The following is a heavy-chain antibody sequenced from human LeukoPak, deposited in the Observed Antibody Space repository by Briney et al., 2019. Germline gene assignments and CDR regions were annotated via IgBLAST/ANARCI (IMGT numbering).Heavy chain of an antibody. D-gene: IGHD2-15*01. CDR3: ARRYCSGGSCYSFRGDWFDP. V-gene: IGHV3-33*01. J-gene: IGHJ5*02. CDR1: GFTYSSYG. Sequence: GGSLRLSCAASGFTYSSYGMHWVRQAPGKGLEWVAVIWYDRSNKYYADSVKGRFTISRDNSKNTLYLQMNSLRAEDTAVYYCARRYCSGGSCYSFRGDWFDPWGQGTLVTVSS. CDR2: IWYDRSNK.